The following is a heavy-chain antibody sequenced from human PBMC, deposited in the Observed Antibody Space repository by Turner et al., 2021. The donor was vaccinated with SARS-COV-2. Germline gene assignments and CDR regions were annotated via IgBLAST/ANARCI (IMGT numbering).Heavy chain of an antibody. J-gene: IGHJ4*02. D-gene: IGHD3-22*01. Sequence: QVHLVESGGGVVQPGGSLRLSCAASGFTFSTYGMHWVRQAPGKGLEWVAVRSYDGSNKYYADSVKGRFTVSRDNSKNTLYLQMNSLRAEDTAVYYCAKDRGTMIEGFDYWGQGTLVTVSS. CDR1: GFTFSTYG. CDR3: AKDRGTMIEGFDY. CDR2: RSYDGSNK. V-gene: IGHV3-30*18.